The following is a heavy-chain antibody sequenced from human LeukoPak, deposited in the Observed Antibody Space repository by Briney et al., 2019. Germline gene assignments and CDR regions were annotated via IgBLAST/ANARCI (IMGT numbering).Heavy chain of an antibody. CDR3: ARNNYYGSGSYYVY. V-gene: IGHV3-30*02. D-gene: IGHD3-10*01. CDR2: IRYDGSNK. J-gene: IGHJ4*02. Sequence: GGSLRLSCAASGLTFSSYGMHWVRQAAGKGLEWVAFIRYDGSNKYYADSVKGRFTISRDNSKNTLYLQMNSLRAEDTAVYYCARNNYYGSGSYYVYWGQGTLVTVSS. CDR1: GLTFSSYG.